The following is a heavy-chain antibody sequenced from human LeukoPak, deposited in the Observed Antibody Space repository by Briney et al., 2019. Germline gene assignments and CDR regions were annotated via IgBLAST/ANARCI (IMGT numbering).Heavy chain of an antibody. Sequence: PSETLSLTCTVSGGSISTSSYYWGWVRQPPGKGLEWIGNIFYSGSTYYSPSLKSRVTISLDTSRNQFSLKLNSVTAADTAVYYCARAVGAGSFQTYYYYMDVWGKGTTVTVSS. CDR3: ARAVGAGSFQTYYYYMDV. CDR1: GGSISTSSYY. CDR2: IFYSGST. J-gene: IGHJ6*03. D-gene: IGHD3-10*01. V-gene: IGHV4-39*07.